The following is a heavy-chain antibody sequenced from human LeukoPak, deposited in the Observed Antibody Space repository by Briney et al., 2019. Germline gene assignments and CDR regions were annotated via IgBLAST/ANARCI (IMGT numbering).Heavy chain of an antibody. J-gene: IGHJ4*02. CDR3: VSDTTDVDTAITSPFDY. CDR2: IIPILGIA. CDR1: GGTFSSYA. D-gene: IGHD5-18*01. V-gene: IGHV1-69*04. Sequence: ASVKVSCKASGGTFSSYAISWVRQAPGQGLEWMGRIIPILGIANYAQKFQGRVTITADKSTSTAYMELSSLRSEDTAVYYCVSDTTDVDTAITSPFDYWGQGTLVTVSS.